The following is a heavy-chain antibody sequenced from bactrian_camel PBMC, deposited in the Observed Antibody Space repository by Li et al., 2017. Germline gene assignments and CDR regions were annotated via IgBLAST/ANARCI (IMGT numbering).Heavy chain of an antibody. CDR3: VRDLGVLYWPSHHNV. J-gene: IGHJ4*01. V-gene: IGHV3-3*01. CDR1: GHSRGSNC. D-gene: IGHD5*01. CDR2: IRRSGGET. Sequence: VQLVESGGGSVQAGGSLRLSCVVSGHSRGSNCMGWYRLPPGRAPAEREGIAAIRRSGGETWYDGSVKGRFTISQDSAKNTVYLQLDSAKTEDTATYYCVRDLGVLYWPSHHNVWGQGTQVTVS.